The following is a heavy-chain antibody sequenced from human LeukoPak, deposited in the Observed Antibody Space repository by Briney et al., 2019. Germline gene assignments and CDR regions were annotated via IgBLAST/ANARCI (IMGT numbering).Heavy chain of an antibody. D-gene: IGHD3-22*01. CDR3: ARPLQYYYDSSGYYLSYDY. J-gene: IGHJ4*02. V-gene: IGHV1-69*04. Sequence: SVKVSCKASGGTFSSYAISWVRQAPGQGLEWMGRIIPILGIANYAQKFQGRVTITADKSTSTAYMELSSLRSEDTAVYYCARPLQYYYDSSGYYLSYDYWGQGTLVTVSS. CDR2: IIPILGIA. CDR1: GGTFSSYA.